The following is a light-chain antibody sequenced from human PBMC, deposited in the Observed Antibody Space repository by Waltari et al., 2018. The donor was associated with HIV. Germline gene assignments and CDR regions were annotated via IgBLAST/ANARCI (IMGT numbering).Light chain of an antibody. CDR3: QSYDSSLSGWV. Sequence: QSVLTQPPSVSGAPGQRVTISCTGTSSNIGAGYDVQWYQHLPGTAPKLLIYGNNNRPSGVPDRFAGSKSGTSASLAITRLQTDDEADYYCQSYDSSLSGWVFGGGTKLTVL. J-gene: IGLJ3*02. V-gene: IGLV1-40*01. CDR1: SSNIGAGYD. CDR2: GNN.